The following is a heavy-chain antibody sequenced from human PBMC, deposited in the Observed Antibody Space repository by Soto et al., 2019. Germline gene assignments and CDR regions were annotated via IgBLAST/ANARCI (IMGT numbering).Heavy chain of an antibody. CDR1: SGSVSNYY. J-gene: IGHJ4*02. CDR3: ARASVGPPGGGSWTMPFDS. Sequence: QVQLQESGPGLVKPSETLTLTCKVSSGSVSNYYWSWIRQPAGKGLEWIGRIYTGGSTNYNPSLKSRVTMSVYTSKNQFSLMLTSVTAADTALYYCARASVGPPGGGSWTMPFDSWGRGTLVTVSS. D-gene: IGHD2-15*01. V-gene: IGHV4-4*07. CDR2: IYTGGST.